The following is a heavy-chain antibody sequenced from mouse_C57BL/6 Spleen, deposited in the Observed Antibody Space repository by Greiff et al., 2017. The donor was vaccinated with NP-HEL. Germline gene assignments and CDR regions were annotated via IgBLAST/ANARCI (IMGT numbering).Heavy chain of an antibody. D-gene: IGHD1-1*01. CDR2: INPSSGYT. CDR3: AGDYGSSYSWYFDV. CDR1: GYTFTSYT. V-gene: IGHV1-4*01. Sequence: QVQLKESGAELARPGASVKMSCKASGYTFTSYTMHWVKQRPGQGLEWIGYINPSSGYTKYNQKFKDKATLTADKSSSTAYMQLSSLTSEDSAVYYCAGDYGSSYSWYFDVWGTGTTVTVSS. J-gene: IGHJ1*03.